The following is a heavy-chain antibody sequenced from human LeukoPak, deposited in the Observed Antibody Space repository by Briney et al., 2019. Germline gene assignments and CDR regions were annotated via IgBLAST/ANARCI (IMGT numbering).Heavy chain of an antibody. CDR2: VSGSGGST. CDR1: GFTFSSYA. Sequence: PGGSLRLSCAASGFTFSSYAMSWVRQAPGKGLEWVSGVSGSGGSTYYADSVKGRFTISRDNSKNTLYLQMNTLRAEDTAVYYCAKGGGDYLIYYGMDVWGQGTMVTVSS. D-gene: IGHD4-17*01. CDR3: AKGGGDYLIYYGMDV. V-gene: IGHV3-23*01. J-gene: IGHJ6*02.